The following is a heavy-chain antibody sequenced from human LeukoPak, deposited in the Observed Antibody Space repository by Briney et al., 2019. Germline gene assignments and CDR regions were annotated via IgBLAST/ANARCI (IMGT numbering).Heavy chain of an antibody. Sequence: PGRSLRLSCAASGFTFSSYAMHWVRQAPGKGLEWVAVISYDGSNKYYADSVKGRFTISRDNSKNTLYLQMNSLRAEDTAVYYCARAGLWGQGTPVTVSS. D-gene: IGHD6-19*01. CDR2: ISYDGSNK. V-gene: IGHV3-30-3*01. CDR1: GFTFSSYA. J-gene: IGHJ4*02. CDR3: ARAGL.